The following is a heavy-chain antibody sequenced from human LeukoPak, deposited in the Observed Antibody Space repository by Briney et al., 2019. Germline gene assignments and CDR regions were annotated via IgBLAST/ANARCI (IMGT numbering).Heavy chain of an antibody. CDR3: ARGPTTIDY. Sequence: GGSLRLSCTASGFIFSTYSMIWVRQAPGKGLEWVSSISSGSSNIYYADSVKGRFTISRDNAQNSLYLQMNSLRAEDTAVYYCARGPTTIDYWGQGTLVTVSS. J-gene: IGHJ4*02. CDR1: GFIFSTYS. D-gene: IGHD5-12*01. CDR2: ISSGSSNI. V-gene: IGHV3-21*01.